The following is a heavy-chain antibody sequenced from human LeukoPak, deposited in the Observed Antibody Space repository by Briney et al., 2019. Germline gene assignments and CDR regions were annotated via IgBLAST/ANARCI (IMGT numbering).Heavy chain of an antibody. CDR3: ARDWRGYYYDC. CDR1: GDIVSGDSVA. V-gene: IGHV6-1*01. J-gene: IGHJ4*02. CDR2: TYYRSKWYN. Sequence: SQTLSLTCALSGDIVSGDSVAWDWGRQSPSRGLEWLGRTYYRSKWYNDYAASVKSRLSINPDTSKNQFSLHLNSVTPEDTAIYYCARDWRGYYYDCWGQGTLVTVSS.